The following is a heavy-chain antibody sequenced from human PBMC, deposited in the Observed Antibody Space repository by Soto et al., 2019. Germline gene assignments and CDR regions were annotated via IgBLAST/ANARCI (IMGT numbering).Heavy chain of an antibody. D-gene: IGHD6-13*01. CDR2: ISSSSSYI. V-gene: IGHV3-21*01. Sequence: GVSLRHSCAASGFIFRSYSMNWVRQDPGKGLEWVSSISSSSSYIYYADSVKGRFTISRDDAKNSLYLQMNSLRAEDTAVYYCARGPGPGGYWGQGTLVTVS. CDR1: GFIFRSYS. CDR3: ARGPGPGGY. J-gene: IGHJ4*02.